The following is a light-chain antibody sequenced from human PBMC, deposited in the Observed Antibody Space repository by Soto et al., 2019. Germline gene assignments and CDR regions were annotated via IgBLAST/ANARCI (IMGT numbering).Light chain of an antibody. V-gene: IGKV1-33*01. CDR3: QQYDNLFT. J-gene: IGKJ3*01. Sequence: DIQMTQSPSSLSASVGDRVTITCQASQDISTYLNWYQHKSGKAPKLLIYDTSNLQTGDPSRFSGSGSGTDFTFTISSLQPEDIGTYYCQQYDNLFTFGPGTKVDIK. CDR2: DTS. CDR1: QDISTY.